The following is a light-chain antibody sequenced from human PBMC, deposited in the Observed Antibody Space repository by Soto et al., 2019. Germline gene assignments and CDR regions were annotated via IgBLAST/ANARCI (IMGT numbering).Light chain of an antibody. CDR1: NIESKS. J-gene: IGLJ3*02. CDR3: QAWDSGTDHWV. CDR2: DDS. V-gene: IGLV3-21*02. Sequence: SYELTQPPSVSVAPGQTARISCGGNNIESKSVHWYQQRLGQAPVLVVYDDSDRPSGIPERFSGSNSGNTATLTISSVDAGDEADYYCQAWDSGTDHWVFGGGTKLTV.